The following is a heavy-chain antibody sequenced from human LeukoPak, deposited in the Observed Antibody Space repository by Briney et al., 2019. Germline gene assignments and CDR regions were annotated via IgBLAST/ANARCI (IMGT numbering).Heavy chain of an antibody. J-gene: IGHJ6*02. Sequence: SETLSLTCTVSGGSISGYFWSWIRQPPGKGLEWIGDIYYSGSTNYNPSLKSRVTISVDTSKNQFSLKLSSVTAADTALYYCARQQYYYDNSGSWFYYYGMDVWGPGTTVTVSS. CDR2: IYYSGST. CDR3: ARQQYYYDNSGSWFYYYGMDV. D-gene: IGHD3-22*01. V-gene: IGHV4-59*08. CDR1: GGSISGYF.